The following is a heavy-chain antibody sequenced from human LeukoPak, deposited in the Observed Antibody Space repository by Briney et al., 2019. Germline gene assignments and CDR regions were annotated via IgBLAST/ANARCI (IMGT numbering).Heavy chain of an antibody. J-gene: IGHJ4*02. CDR2: ISGYTGDT. V-gene: IGHV1-18*01. CDR1: GYTFTNFG. CDR3: ARRYGEQWLDYFDY. D-gene: IGHD6-19*01. Sequence: ASVKVSCKTSGYTFTNFGLTWVRQAPGQGLEWMGWISGYTGDTKYARTVQGRVTLATDTSTSTLYMELSSLRSDDTAVYYCARRYGEQWLDYFDYWGQGTLVTVSS.